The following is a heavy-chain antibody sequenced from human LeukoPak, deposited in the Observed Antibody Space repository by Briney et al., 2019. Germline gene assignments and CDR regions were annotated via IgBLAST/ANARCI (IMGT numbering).Heavy chain of an antibody. CDR1: GDTFNNFA. Sequence: SVKVSCKASGDTFNNFAISWVPQAPGQGLEWMGGIIPTFGTANYAQKFQSRVTITADESTSTVYMDLSSLRFEDTAMYYCAREHGDDLSPGGDTFDIWGQGTMVTVSS. CDR2: IIPTFGTA. CDR3: AREHGDDLSPGGDTFDI. D-gene: IGHD5-12*01. V-gene: IGHV1-69*13. J-gene: IGHJ3*02.